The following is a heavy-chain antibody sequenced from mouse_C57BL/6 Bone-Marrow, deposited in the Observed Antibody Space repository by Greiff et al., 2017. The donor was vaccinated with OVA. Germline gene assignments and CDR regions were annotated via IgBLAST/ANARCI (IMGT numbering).Heavy chain of an antibody. D-gene: IGHD2-3*01. CDR1: GFTFSDYY. Sequence: EVQLVESGGGLVQPGGSLKLSCAASGFTFSDYYMYWVRQTPEKRLEWVAYISNGGGSTYYPDTVKGRFTISRDNAKNTLYLQLSRLKSEDTAMYYCARQVYDGASFADWGQGTLVTVSA. CDR3: ARQVYDGASFAD. V-gene: IGHV5-12*01. CDR2: ISNGGGST. J-gene: IGHJ3*01.